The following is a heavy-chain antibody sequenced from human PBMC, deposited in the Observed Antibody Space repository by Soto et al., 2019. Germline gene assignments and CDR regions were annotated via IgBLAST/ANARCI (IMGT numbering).Heavy chain of an antibody. CDR3: VRQNKWIQLWHHFDY. CDR2: IYPGDSDI. CDR1: GYNFTSHW. Sequence: GESLKISCKASGYNFTSHWIGWVRQMPGKGLGWMGIIYPGDSDIRYSPSFQGQVTISADKSITTAYLQWSGLKASDTAIYYCVRQNKWIQLWHHFDYWGQGILVTVSS. V-gene: IGHV5-51*01. D-gene: IGHD5-18*01. J-gene: IGHJ4*02.